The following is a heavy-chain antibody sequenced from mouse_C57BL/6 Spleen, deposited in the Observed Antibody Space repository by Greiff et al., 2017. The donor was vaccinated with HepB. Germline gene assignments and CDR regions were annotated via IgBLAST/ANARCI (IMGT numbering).Heavy chain of an antibody. J-gene: IGHJ4*01. Sequence: DVKLVESGGGLVKPGGSLKLSCAASGFTFSSYTMSWVRQTPEKRLEWVATISGGGGNTYYPDSVKGRFTISRDNAKNTLYLQMSSLRSEDTALYYCAREGIMRGAMDYWGQGTSVTVSS. D-gene: IGHD2-3*01. CDR1: GFTFSSYT. CDR3: AREGIMRGAMDY. CDR2: ISGGGGNT. V-gene: IGHV5-9*01.